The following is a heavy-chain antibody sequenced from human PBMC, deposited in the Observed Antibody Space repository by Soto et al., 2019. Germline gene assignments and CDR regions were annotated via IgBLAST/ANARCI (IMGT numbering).Heavy chain of an antibody. Sequence: QVQLVQSGAEVKKPGTSVKVSCAASGGTFSSYAISWVRQAPGQGLEWMGGIIPIFGTANYAQKFQGRVTITADESTNKAYMELSSLGADDTAVYYCARDYNLFVGNYYYYYGMGVWGQGTTDTVSS. V-gene: IGHV1-69*01. J-gene: IGHJ6*02. D-gene: IGHD1-1*01. CDR1: GGTFSSYA. CDR3: ARDYNLFVGNYYYYYGMGV. CDR2: IIPIFGTA.